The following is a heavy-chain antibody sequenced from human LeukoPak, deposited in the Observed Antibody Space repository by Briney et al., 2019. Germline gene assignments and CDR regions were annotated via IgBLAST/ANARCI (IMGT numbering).Heavy chain of an antibody. CDR1: GFTFSSYS. CDR3: ARVGHAPGLNVDY. J-gene: IGHJ4*02. Sequence: PGGSLRLSCAASGFTFSSYSMNWARQAPGKGLEWVSYISSSSSTIYYADSVKGRFTISRDNAKNSLYLQMNSLRAEDTAVYYCARVGHAPGLNVDYWGQGTLVTVSS. D-gene: IGHD3/OR15-3a*01. V-gene: IGHV3-48*01. CDR2: ISSSSSTI.